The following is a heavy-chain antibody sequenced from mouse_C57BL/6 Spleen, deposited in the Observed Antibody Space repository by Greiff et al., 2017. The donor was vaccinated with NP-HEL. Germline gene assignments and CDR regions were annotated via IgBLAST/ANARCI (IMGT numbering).Heavy chain of an antibody. Sequence: QVQLQQPGAELVKPGASVKVSCKASGYTFTSYWMHWVKQRPGQGLEWIGRIHPSDSATNYNQKFKGKATLTVDKSSSTAYMPLSSRTSEDSAVYYCATETAQATYYAMDYWGQGTSVTVSA. D-gene: IGHD3-2*02. CDR3: ATETAQATYYAMDY. V-gene: IGHV1-74*01. CDR2: IHPSDSAT. J-gene: IGHJ4*01. CDR1: GYTFTSYW.